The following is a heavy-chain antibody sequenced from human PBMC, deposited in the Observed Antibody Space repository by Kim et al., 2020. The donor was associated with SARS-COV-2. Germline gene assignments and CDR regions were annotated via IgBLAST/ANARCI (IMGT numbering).Heavy chain of an antibody. CDR3: TTDGWDHQLLHYYGMDV. D-gene: IGHD2-2*01. Sequence: GGSLRLSCAASGFTFSNAWMSWVRQAPGKGLEWVGRIKSKTDGGTTDYAAPVKGRFTISRDDSKNTLYLQMNSLKTEDTAVYYCTTDGWDHQLLHYYGMDVWGQGTTVTVSS. CDR2: IKSKTDGGTT. V-gene: IGHV3-15*01. J-gene: IGHJ6*02. CDR1: GFTFSNAW.